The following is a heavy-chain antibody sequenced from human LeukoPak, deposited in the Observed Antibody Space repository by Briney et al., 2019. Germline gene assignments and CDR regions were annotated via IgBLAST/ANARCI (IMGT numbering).Heavy chain of an antibody. V-gene: IGHV3-23*01. Sequence: GGSLRLSCAASGFTFNNYAMSWVRQAPGKGLEWVSGISGSGGSTYYADSVKGRFTISRDNSKNTLYLQMNSLRAEDTAVYYCAKDRLYYYDSSGYLGYWGQGTLVTVSS. D-gene: IGHD3-22*01. CDR3: AKDRLYYYDSSGYLGY. CDR2: ISGSGGST. CDR1: GFTFNNYA. J-gene: IGHJ4*02.